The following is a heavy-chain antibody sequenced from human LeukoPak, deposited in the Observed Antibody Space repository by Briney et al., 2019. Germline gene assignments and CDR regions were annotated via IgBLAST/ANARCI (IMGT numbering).Heavy chain of an antibody. D-gene: IGHD6-13*01. Sequence: GGSLRLSCAASGFTFSSYWMSWVRQAPGKGLEWVANIKQDGSEEYYVDSVKGRFTISRDNAKNSLSLQMSSLRAEDTAVYYCVGRRTSAAGNFWGQGTLVTVSS. CDR1: GFTFSSYW. CDR3: VGRRTSAAGNF. V-gene: IGHV3-7*01. CDR2: IKQDGSEE. J-gene: IGHJ4*02.